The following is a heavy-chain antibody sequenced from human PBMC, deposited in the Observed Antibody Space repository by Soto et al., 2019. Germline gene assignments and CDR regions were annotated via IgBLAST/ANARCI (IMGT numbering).Heavy chain of an antibody. CDR2: IIPIFGTA. J-gene: IGHJ4*02. D-gene: IGHD6-6*01. CDR3: ASSGSSSGYFDY. V-gene: IGHV1-69*13. Sequence: GASVEVSCKASGGTFSSYSISWVLQAPGEGLEWMGGIIPIFGTANYAQKFQGRVTITADESTSTAYMELSSLRSEDTAVYYCASSGSSSGYFDYWGQGTLVTVSS. CDR1: GGTFSSYS.